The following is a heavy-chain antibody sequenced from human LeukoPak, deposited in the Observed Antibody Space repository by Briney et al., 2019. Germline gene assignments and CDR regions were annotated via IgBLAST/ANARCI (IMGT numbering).Heavy chain of an antibody. Sequence: SETLSLXCAVYGGSFSGFYWGWIRPPPGKGLEWIGEINHSGSTNYNPSLRSRVTISVDTSKNQFSLKLSSVTAADTAVYYCARGATKKFDYWGQGTLVTVSS. CDR1: GGSFSGFY. D-gene: IGHD1-26*01. V-gene: IGHV4-34*01. CDR3: ARGATKKFDY. CDR2: INHSGST. J-gene: IGHJ4*02.